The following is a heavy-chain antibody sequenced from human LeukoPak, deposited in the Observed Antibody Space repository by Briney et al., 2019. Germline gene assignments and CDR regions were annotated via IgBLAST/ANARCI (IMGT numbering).Heavy chain of an antibody. CDR2: IYHTGSP. D-gene: IGHD3-10*02. CDR1: DYSISSGYY. CDR3: VLGSGTYYRGAVFDY. V-gene: IGHV4-38-2*01. J-gene: IGHJ4*02. Sequence: PSETLSLTCSVSDYSISSGYYWGWIRQPPGKGLEWIGSIYHTGSPYYNSSLKSRVTISVDTSKNDFSLKLSSVTAADTAVYYCVLGSGTYYRGAVFDYWGQGTLVIVSS.